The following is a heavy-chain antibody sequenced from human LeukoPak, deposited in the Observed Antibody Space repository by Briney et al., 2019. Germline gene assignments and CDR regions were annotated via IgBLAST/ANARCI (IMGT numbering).Heavy chain of an antibody. J-gene: IGHJ4*02. CDR3: ARDAWLVGTTNLYYFDY. D-gene: IGHD1-26*01. Sequence: ASVKVSCKASEYTFTDYYMHWVRQAPGQGLEWMGWINPISGDTNYAQKFQGRVTMTRDPSISTAYMELSRLRSDDTAVYYCARDAWLVGTTNLYYFDYWGQGALVTVSS. V-gene: IGHV1-2*02. CDR2: INPISGDT. CDR1: EYTFTDYY.